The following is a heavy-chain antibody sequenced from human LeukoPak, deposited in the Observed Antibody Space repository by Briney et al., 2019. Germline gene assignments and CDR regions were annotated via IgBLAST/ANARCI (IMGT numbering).Heavy chain of an antibody. J-gene: IGHJ4*02. V-gene: IGHV1-46*01. CDR1: GYIFTNYY. D-gene: IGHD2-21*02. CDR2: INPTGGST. Sequence: ASVKVSCKASGYIFTNYYMHWVRQAPGEGLEWMGIINPTGGSTSYAQKFQGRVTMTRDTSTSTVYMELRSLGSEDTAVYYCARDHYHKIHSVMVTAPDYWGQGTLVIVSS. CDR3: ARDHYHKIHSVMVTAPDY.